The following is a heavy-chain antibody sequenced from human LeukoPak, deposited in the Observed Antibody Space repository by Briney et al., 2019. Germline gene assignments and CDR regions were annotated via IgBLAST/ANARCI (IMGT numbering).Heavy chain of an antibody. CDR3: ARVHSAYSSSWHYFDY. J-gene: IGHJ4*02. CDR1: GDSISSYS. V-gene: IGHV4-59*01. Sequence: SSETLSLTCTVSGDSISSYSWSWIRQPPGKGLEWIGYVYYSGSTNYNPSLKSRVTISVDTSKNQFSLKLTAATAADTAVYYCARVHSAYSSSWHYFDYWGQGTLVTVSS. D-gene: IGHD6-13*01. CDR2: VYYSGST.